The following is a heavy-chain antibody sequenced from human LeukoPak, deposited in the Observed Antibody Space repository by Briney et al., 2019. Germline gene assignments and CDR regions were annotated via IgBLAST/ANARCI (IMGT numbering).Heavy chain of an antibody. Sequence: GGSLRLSCEASGFTFNNYWMTWVRQAPGRGPEWVANINQDGSEVSYVDSVKGRFTISRDNARNSLYLQISSLRGEDTAVYYCTNRAGLPTNKPWCFDHWGQGTLVTVSS. J-gene: IGHJ4*02. CDR3: TNRAGLPTNKPWCFDH. D-gene: IGHD2-15*01. CDR1: GFTFNNYW. V-gene: IGHV3-7*01. CDR2: INQDGSEV.